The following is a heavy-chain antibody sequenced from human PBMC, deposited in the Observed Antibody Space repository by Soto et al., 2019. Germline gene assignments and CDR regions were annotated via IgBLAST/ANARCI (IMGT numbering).Heavy chain of an antibody. D-gene: IGHD3-10*01. CDR1: GGSISSGGYY. CDR2: IYYSGST. J-gene: IGHJ4*02. Sequence: QVQLQESGPGLVKPSQTLSLTCTVSGGSISSGGYYWSWIRQHPGKGLEWIGYIYYSGSTYYNPSLKSRVTISVDKYKNQFSLKLSSVTAADTAVYYCARFEGITMVRGVITVWGQGTLVTVSS. V-gene: IGHV4-31*03. CDR3: ARFEGITMVRGVITV.